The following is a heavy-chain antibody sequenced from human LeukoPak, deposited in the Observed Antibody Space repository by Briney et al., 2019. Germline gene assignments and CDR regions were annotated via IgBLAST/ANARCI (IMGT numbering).Heavy chain of an antibody. CDR2: ISSSSSII. D-gene: IGHD1-26*01. Sequence: SGGSLRLSCAASGFTLSTYSMNWVRQAPGKGLEWVSYISSSSSIIYYADSVKGRFTISRDNAKNSLYLQMNSLRAEDTAVYYCAREGALENAFDIWGQGTMVTVSS. J-gene: IGHJ3*02. CDR1: GFTLSTYS. CDR3: AREGALENAFDI. V-gene: IGHV3-48*01.